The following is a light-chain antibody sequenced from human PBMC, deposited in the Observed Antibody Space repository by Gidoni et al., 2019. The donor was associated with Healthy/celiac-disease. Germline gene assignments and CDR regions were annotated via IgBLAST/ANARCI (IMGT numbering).Light chain of an antibody. J-gene: IGKJ4*01. Sequence: DSHMTQPPSSLSASVGDRVTITCQASQSMSSYLNCYQQKPGKAPKLLSYAASSLQSGVPSRFSGSGSGTDFTLTISSLHPEDFATYYCQQSYSTPLTFGGGTKVEIK. CDR3: QQSYSTPLT. CDR2: AAS. CDR1: QSMSSY. V-gene: IGKV1-39*01.